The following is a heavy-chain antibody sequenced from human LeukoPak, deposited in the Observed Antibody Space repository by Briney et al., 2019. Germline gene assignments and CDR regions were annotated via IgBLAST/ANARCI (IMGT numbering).Heavy chain of an antibody. D-gene: IGHD4-11*01. V-gene: IGHV3-74*01. CDR3: VPSIPYSIYPFDY. Sequence: GGSLRLSCAASGFTFSSYWMHWVRQAPGKGLVWVSRINSDGSSTSYADSVKGRFTISRDNAKNTLYLQMNSLRAEDTAVYYCVPSIPYSIYPFDYWGQGTLVTVSS. CDR2: INSDGSST. CDR1: GFTFSSYW. J-gene: IGHJ4*02.